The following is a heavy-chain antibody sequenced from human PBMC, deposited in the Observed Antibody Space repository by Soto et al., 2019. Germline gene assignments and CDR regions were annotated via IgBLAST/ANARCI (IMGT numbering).Heavy chain of an antibody. CDR2: ISFDGSNK. CDR1: GFTFSSFG. J-gene: IGHJ4*02. V-gene: IGHV3-30*18. D-gene: IGHD2-21*02. CDR3: AKDFTLEAYCGGDCSFDNY. Sequence: GGSLRLSCAASGFTFSSFGMHWVRQAPGKGLEWVAVISFDGSNKFYADSVKGRFTISRDNSKNTLYLQMNSLRADDTAVYYCAKDFTLEAYCGGDCSFDNYWGQGTLVTVSS.